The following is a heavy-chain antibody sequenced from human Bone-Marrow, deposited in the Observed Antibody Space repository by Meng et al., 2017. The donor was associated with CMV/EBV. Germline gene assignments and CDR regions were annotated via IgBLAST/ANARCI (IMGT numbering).Heavy chain of an antibody. V-gene: IGHV3-30-3*01. CDR1: GFTFSSYA. CDR2: ISYDGSNK. J-gene: IGHJ4*02. CDR3: AREEWLAYFDY. Sequence: LSWAASGFTFSSYAMHWVRQAPGKGLGWVAVISYDGSNKYYADSVKGRFTISRDNSKNTLYLQMNSLRAEDTAVYYCAREEWLAYFDYWGQGTLVTVSS. D-gene: IGHD6-19*01.